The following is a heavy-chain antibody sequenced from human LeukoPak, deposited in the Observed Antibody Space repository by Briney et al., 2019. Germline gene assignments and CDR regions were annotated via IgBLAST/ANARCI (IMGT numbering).Heavy chain of an antibody. J-gene: IGHJ4*01. CDR3: ARDSGFSGTQRGEY. CDR2: ISTSSIYI. V-gene: IGHV3-21*01. Sequence: GGSLRLSCAASGFTFSSYNMNWVRQAPGKGLEWVSSISTSSIYIYYGDSVKGRFTISRDNSKNTLYLQMNSLRSEDTAVYFCARDSGFSGTQRGEYWGHGTLVTVSS. CDR1: GFTFSSYN. D-gene: IGHD3/OR15-3a*01.